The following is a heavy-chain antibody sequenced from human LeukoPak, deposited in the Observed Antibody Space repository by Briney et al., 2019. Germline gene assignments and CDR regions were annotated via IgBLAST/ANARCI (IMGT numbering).Heavy chain of an antibody. CDR3: ARGPPNWGYDY. J-gene: IGHJ4*02. Sequence: ASVKVSFKASGYTFTIYDFNWVRQATGQRPEWMGRMSPNSGDTGYAQKFQDRVTMTRNTSISTAYMELSSLRSDDTAVYYCARGPPNWGYDYWGPGTLVTVTS. D-gene: IGHD7-27*01. V-gene: IGHV1-8*01. CDR2: MSPNSGDT. CDR1: GYTFTIYD.